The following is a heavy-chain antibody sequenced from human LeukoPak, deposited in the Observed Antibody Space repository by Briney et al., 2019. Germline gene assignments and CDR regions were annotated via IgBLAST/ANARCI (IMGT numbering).Heavy chain of an antibody. D-gene: IGHD5-12*01. J-gene: IGHJ4*02. CDR3: AKGYSYDYYFDY. CDR1: GFTFSSYG. Sequence: GGSLRLSCAASGFTFSSYGMHWVRQAPGKGLEWVAFIRYDGSKKYYADSVKGRFTISRDNSKNTLYLQMNSLRPEDTAVYYCAKGYSYDYYFDYWGQGTLVTVSS. V-gene: IGHV3-30*02. CDR2: IRYDGSKK.